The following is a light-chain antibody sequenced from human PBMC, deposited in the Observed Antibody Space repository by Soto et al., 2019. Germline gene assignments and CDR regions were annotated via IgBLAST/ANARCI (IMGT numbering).Light chain of an antibody. J-gene: IGLJ2*01. CDR3: AAWDDSLSGVV. CDR1: SSNIGTNY. Sequence: QSVLTQPPSASATPGQRVTISCSGSSSNIGTNYVYWYQHLPGTAPKLLLYRNDQRPSGVPDRFSGSMSGTAASLAIGGLRSEDEADYYCAAWDDSLSGVVFGGGTKVTVL. CDR2: RND. V-gene: IGLV1-47*01.